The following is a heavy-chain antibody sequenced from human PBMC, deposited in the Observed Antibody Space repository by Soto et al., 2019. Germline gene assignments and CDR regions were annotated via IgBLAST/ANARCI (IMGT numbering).Heavy chain of an antibody. J-gene: IGHJ4*02. V-gene: IGHV3-48*01. CDR2: ISSSSSTI. Sequence: GGSLRLSCAASGFTFSSYSMNWVRQAPGKGLEWVSYISSSSSTIYYADSVKGRFTISRDNAKNSLYLQMNSLRAEDTAVYYCARDSETAKVYARVRHWSVSSGPYYWGQGTLVTVSS. D-gene: IGHD1-26*01. CDR3: ARDSETAKVYARVRHWSVSSGPYY. CDR1: GFTFSSYS.